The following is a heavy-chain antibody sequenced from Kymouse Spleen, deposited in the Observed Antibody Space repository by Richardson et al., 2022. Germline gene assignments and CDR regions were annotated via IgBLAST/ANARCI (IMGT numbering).Heavy chain of an antibody. CDR1: GGSFSGYY. Sequence: QVQLQQWGAGLLKPSETLSLTCAVYGGSFSGYYWSWIRQPPGKGLEWIGEINHSGSTNYNPSLKSRVTISVDTSKNQFSLKLSSVTAADTAVYYCARGGVGAPFDYWGQGTLVTVSS. V-gene: IGHV4-34*01. CDR3: ARGGVGAPFDY. J-gene: IGHJ4*02. CDR2: INHSGST. D-gene: IGHD1-26*01.